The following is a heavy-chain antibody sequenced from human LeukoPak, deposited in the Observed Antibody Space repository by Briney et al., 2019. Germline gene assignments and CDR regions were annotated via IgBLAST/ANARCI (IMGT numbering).Heavy chain of an antibody. D-gene: IGHD5-24*01. V-gene: IGHV3-23*01. J-gene: IGHJ3*02. CDR2: ISDTGNT. CDR1: GFTLSSYA. CDR3: ARRRDGYNFGAFDI. Sequence: GGSLRLSCAASGFTLSSYAMSWVRQAPGKGLEWVSAISDTGNTYHADSVKGRFTISRDSSKNTLFLQMNRLRPEDAAVYYCARRRDGYNFGAFDIWGQGTMVTVSS.